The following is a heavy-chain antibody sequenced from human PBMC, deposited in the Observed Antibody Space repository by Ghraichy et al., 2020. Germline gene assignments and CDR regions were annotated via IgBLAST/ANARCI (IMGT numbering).Heavy chain of an antibody. CDR2: INPNSGGT. CDR3: ARDKMVTKDNWFDP. Sequence: ASVKVSCKASGYTFTGYYMHWVRQAPGQGLEWMGWINPNSGGTNYAQKFQGRVTMNRDTSISTAYMELSRLRSDDTAVYYCARDKMVTKDNWFDPWGQGTLVTVSS. J-gene: IGHJ5*02. CDR1: GYTFTGYY. D-gene: IGHD5-18*01. V-gene: IGHV1-2*02.